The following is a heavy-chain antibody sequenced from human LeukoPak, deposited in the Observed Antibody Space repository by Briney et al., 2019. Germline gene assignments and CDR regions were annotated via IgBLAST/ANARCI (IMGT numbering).Heavy chain of an antibody. J-gene: IGHJ4*02. D-gene: IGHD3-16*02. CDR3: ARVGDRAYDYVWGSYRYTTWDY. V-gene: IGHV1-46*01. CDR1: GYTFTSYY. CDR2: INPSGGST. Sequence: ASVKVSCKASGYTFTSYYMHWVRQAPGQGLEWMGIINPSGGSTTYAEKFQGRVTMTRDTSASTVYMELSSLRSEDTAVYYCARVGDRAYDYVWGSYRYTTWDYWGQGTLVTVSS.